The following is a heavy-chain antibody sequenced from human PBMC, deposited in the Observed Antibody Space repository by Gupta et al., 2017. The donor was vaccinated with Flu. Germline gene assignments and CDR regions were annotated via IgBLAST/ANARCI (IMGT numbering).Heavy chain of an antibody. Sequence: QVQLQESGPGLVKPSETLSLTCTVSGGSISSYYWSWIRQPPGKGLEWIGYIYYSGSTNYNPSLKSRVTISVDTSKNQFSLKLSSVTAADTAVYYCARDREGAILWGQGTLVTVSS. CDR2: IYYSGST. CDR1: GGSISSYY. V-gene: IGHV4-59*01. D-gene: IGHD1-26*01. J-gene: IGHJ4*02. CDR3: ARDREGAIL.